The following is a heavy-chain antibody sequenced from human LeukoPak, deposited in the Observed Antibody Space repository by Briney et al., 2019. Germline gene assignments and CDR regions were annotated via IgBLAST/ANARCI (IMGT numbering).Heavy chain of an antibody. CDR3: ARGCYYDSSGYPTSQDY. J-gene: IGHJ4*02. CDR1: GFTFSDYD. V-gene: IGHV3-11*01. CDR2: ISSSGSTI. D-gene: IGHD3-22*01. Sequence: GGSLRLSCAASGFTFSDYDMSWVRQAPGKGLEWVSYISSSGSTIYYADSVKGRFTISRDNAKNSLYLQMNSLRAEDTAVYYCARGCYYDSSGYPTSQDYWGQGTLVTVSS.